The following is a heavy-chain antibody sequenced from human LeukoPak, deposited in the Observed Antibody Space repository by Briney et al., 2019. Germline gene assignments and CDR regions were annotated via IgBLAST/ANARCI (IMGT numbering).Heavy chain of an antibody. V-gene: IGHV5-51*01. CDR3: ARQADILTGPLDY. D-gene: IGHD3-9*01. CDR2: IYPGDSDA. J-gene: IGHJ4*02. Sequence: GESLKISCKGSGYSFTSYWIGWVRQMPGKGLEWMGIIYPGDSDARYSPSFQGQVTISADKSISTAYLQWSSLKASDTAMYYCARQADILTGPLDYWGQGTLVTVSS. CDR1: GYSFTSYW.